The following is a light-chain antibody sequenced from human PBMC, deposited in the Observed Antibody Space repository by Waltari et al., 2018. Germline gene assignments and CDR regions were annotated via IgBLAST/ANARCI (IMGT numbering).Light chain of an antibody. J-gene: IGKJ4*01. CDR3: QHYGASPLT. CDR2: GAS. CDR1: QSVNTNY. V-gene: IGKV3-20*01. Sequence: LTPAPGTLSLSPGERATLPCRASQSVNTNYLAWYQKKPGQAPRLLIYGASSGATGIPDRFSGSGSGTDFSLTISRVEPEDFAVYYCQHYGASPLTFGGGTTVEIK.